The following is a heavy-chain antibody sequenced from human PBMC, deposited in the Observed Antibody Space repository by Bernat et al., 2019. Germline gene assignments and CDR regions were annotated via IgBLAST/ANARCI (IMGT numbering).Heavy chain of an antibody. CDR1: GFPFSNAW. Sequence: EVQLVESGGGFVEPGGSLRLSCAASGFPFSNAWMNWVRQAPGKGLEYVGRIKSKADGGTTDDTAHVKGRFTISSDDSKNTLYLQMDSLKTEDTAVYYCTADRPFQGAGEFDYWGQGTLVTVSS. CDR3: TADRPFQGAGEFDY. CDR2: IKSKADGGTT. J-gene: IGHJ4*02. V-gene: IGHV3-15*01.